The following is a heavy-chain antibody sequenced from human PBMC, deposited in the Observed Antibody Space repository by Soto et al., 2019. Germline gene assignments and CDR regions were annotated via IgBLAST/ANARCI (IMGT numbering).Heavy chain of an antibody. V-gene: IGHV3-30*03. CDR2: ISYDGSNK. CDR3: ATGGAQLVLHY. CDR1: GFTFSSYG. Sequence: QVQLVESGGGVVQPGRSLRLSCAASGFTFSSYGMHWVRQAPGKGLEWVAVISYDGSNKYYADSVKGRFTISRDNSKNTLYLQMNSLRAEDTAVYYCATGGAQLVLHYWGQGTLVTVSS. D-gene: IGHD6-13*01. J-gene: IGHJ4*01.